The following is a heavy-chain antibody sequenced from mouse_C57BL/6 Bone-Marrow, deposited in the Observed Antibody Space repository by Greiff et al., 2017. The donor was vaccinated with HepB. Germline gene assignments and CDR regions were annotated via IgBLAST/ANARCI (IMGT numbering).Heavy chain of an antibody. CDR3: TTNHYYGSSYSYYFDY. CDR2: IDPEDGDT. J-gene: IGHJ2*01. Sequence: EVQLKESGAELVRPGASVKLSCTASGFNIKDYYMHWVKQRPEQGLEWIGRIDPEDGDTEYAPKFQGKATMTADTSSNTAYLQLSSLTSKDTAVYYCTTNHYYGSSYSYYFDYWGQGTTLTVSS. D-gene: IGHD1-1*01. CDR1: GFNIKDYY. V-gene: IGHV14-1*01.